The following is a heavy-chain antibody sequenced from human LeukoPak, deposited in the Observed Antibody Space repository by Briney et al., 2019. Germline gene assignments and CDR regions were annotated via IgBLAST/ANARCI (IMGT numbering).Heavy chain of an antibody. Sequence: ETLSLTCTVSGGSISSYYWSWVRQAPGKGLEWVSAISGSGGSTYYADSVKGRFTISRDNSKNTLYLQMNSLRAEDTAVYYCAKDPGSSASSYWGQGTLVTVSS. CDR2: ISGSGGST. CDR1: GGSISSYY. V-gene: IGHV3-23*01. J-gene: IGHJ4*02. CDR3: AKDPGSSASSY. D-gene: IGHD6-25*01.